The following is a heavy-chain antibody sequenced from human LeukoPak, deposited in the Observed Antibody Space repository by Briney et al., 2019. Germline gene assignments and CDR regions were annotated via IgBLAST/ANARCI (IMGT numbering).Heavy chain of an antibody. Sequence: GGSLRLSCAASGFTFSGYAMSWVRQAPGKGLEWVSTITQSGGTTYYAGSVKGRFTISRDDSKNTLYLQMNSLRAGDTAVYYCTKEGDGRGYSYADYWGQGTLVTVSS. V-gene: IGHV3-23*01. CDR1: GFTFSGYA. CDR2: ITQSGGTT. D-gene: IGHD3-22*01. CDR3: TKEGDGRGYSYADY. J-gene: IGHJ4*02.